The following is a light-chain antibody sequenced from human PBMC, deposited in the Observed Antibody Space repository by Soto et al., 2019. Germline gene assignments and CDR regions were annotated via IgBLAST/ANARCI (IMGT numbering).Light chain of an antibody. V-gene: IGKV3-11*01. J-gene: IGKJ1*01. CDR2: DAS. CDR3: QQRSSWT. CDR1: QSVSSF. Sequence: IVMTQSPDTRSLSPGARATLSRRASQSVSSFLGWYQQKPGQAPRLLIYDASNRAPGIPARFSGSGSGTDFTLTISSLEPEDFAVYYCQQRSSWTFGQGTKVDIK.